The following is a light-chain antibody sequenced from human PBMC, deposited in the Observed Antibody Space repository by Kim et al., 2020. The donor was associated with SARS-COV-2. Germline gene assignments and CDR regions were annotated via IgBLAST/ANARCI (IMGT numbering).Light chain of an antibody. CDR1: QSVSSS. CDR2: DAS. CDR3: QQRGNWPLT. J-gene: IGKJ3*01. V-gene: IGKV3-11*01. Sequence: LSPGDRTTLSCRASQSVSSSLAWYQQKPGQAPRLVISDASNRATGIPARFSGSGSGTDFTLTISSLEPEDFAVYYCQQRGNWPLTVGPGTKVDIK.